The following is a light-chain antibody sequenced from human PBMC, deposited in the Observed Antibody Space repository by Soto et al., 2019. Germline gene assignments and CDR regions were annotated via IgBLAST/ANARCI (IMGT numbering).Light chain of an antibody. CDR1: QSVSSY. J-gene: IGKJ2*01. CDR2: DAS. V-gene: IGKV3-11*01. CDR3: QQRSNWPSYT. Sequence: EIVLTQSPATLSLSPGERATLSCRASQSVSSYLAWYPQKPGQAPRLLIYDASNRATGIPARFSGSGSGTDFTLTISSLEPEDFAVYYCQQRSNWPSYTFGQGNKLEIK.